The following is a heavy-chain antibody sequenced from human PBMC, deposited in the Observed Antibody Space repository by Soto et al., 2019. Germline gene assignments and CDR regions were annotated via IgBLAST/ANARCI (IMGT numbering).Heavy chain of an antibody. D-gene: IGHD6-13*01. Sequence: QVQLQESGPGLVKPSETLSLTCTVSGGSISHYYWSWIRQPPGKGLEWIGYIYYSGSANYNPSLKSRVIRSVDTSKNQFPLKRSSVTAADTAVYFCARGGSSWSGAWYFDLWGRGTLVTVSS. V-gene: IGHV4-59*01. J-gene: IGHJ2*01. CDR1: GGSISHYY. CDR2: IYYSGSA. CDR3: ARGGSSWSGAWYFDL.